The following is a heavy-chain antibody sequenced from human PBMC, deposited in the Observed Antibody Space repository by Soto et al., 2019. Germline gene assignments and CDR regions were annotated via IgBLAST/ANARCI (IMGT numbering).Heavy chain of an antibody. D-gene: IGHD2-2*01. J-gene: IGHJ4*02. V-gene: IGHV3-49*04. Sequence: PGGSLRLSCTASGFTFGDYAMSWVRQAPGKGLEWVGFIRSKAYGGTTEYAASVKGRFTISRDDSKSIAYLQMSSLKTEDTAVYYCTRGSIPFDYWGQGTLVTVSS. CDR3: TRGSIPFDY. CDR1: GFTFGDYA. CDR2: IRSKAYGGTT.